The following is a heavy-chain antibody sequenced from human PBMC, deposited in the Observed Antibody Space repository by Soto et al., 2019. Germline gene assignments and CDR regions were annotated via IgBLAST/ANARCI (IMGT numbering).Heavy chain of an antibody. CDR3: ARTWRNSHGMDV. D-gene: IGHD4-4*01. CDR2: ISYDGSNK. CDR1: GFTFSSYA. J-gene: IGHJ6*02. Sequence: QVQLVESGGGVVQPGRSLRLSCAASGFTFSSYAMHWVRQAPGKGLEWVAVISYDGSNKYYADSVKGRFTISRDNSKNTQYLQMNSLRAEDTAVYYCARTWRNSHGMDVWGQGTTVTVSS. V-gene: IGHV3-30-3*01.